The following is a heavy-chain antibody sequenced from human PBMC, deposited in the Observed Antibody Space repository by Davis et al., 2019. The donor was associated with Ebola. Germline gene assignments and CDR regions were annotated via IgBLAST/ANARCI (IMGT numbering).Heavy chain of an antibody. CDR1: GGSVSSGGYY. Sequence: MPSETLSLTCSVSGGSVSSGGYYWSWIRQPPGKGLEWIGYIYYRGSTNYNPSLMSPVTISINRSKNQFSLKLSSVTAADTSVYYCARGNYGDYIDLYYYNMDVWGQGTTVTVSS. D-gene: IGHD4-17*01. CDR2: IYYRGST. V-gene: IGHV4-61*08. J-gene: IGHJ6*02. CDR3: ARGNYGDYIDLYYYNMDV.